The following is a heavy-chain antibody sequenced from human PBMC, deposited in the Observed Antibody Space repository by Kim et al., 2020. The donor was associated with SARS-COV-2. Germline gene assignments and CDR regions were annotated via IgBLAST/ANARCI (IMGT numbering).Heavy chain of an antibody. CDR3: AKDGNSSGWYEYYYYGMDV. CDR1: GFTFSSYG. V-gene: IGHV3-30*18. Sequence: GGSLRLSCAASGFTFSSYGMHWVRQAPGKGLEWVAVISYDGSNKYYADSVKGRFTISRDNSKNTLYLQMNSLRAEDTAVYYCAKDGNSSGWYEYYYYGMDVWGQGTTVTVSS. CDR2: ISYDGSNK. J-gene: IGHJ6*02. D-gene: IGHD6-19*01.